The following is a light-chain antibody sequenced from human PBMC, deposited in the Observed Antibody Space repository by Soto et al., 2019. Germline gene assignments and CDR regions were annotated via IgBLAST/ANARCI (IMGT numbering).Light chain of an antibody. V-gene: IGKV1-12*01. J-gene: IGKJ4*01. CDR2: AAS. CDR1: RDINTW. CDR3: HQANTLPLT. Sequence: DFQMTQSPSSVSASVGDRVTISCRASRDINTWLAGYQQKPGKAPKLLIYAASTLQNGVTSRFSGSGSGTDFTLTISSLQPEDFATYYCHQANTLPLTFGGGTKVEIK.